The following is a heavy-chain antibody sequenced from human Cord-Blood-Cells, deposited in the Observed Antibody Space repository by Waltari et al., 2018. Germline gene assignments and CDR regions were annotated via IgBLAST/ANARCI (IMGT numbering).Heavy chain of an antibody. D-gene: IGHD4-17*01. CDR2: ISSSSSTI. CDR3: ARDLWYGDYAFDI. CDR1: GFTLSSYS. Sequence: EVQLVESGGGLVQPGGSVRLSCAASGFTLSSYSINWVRQAPGKGLEWVSYISSSSSTIYYADSVKDRFTISRDNAKNSLYLQMNSLRDEDTAVYYCARDLWYGDYAFDIWGQGTMVTVSS. J-gene: IGHJ3*02. V-gene: IGHV3-48*02.